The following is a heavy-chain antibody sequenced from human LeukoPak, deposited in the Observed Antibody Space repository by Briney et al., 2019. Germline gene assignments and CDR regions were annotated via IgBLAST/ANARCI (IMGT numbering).Heavy chain of an antibody. V-gene: IGHV3-23*01. CDR1: GFTFSNHG. J-gene: IGHJ4*02. D-gene: IGHD5-12*01. CDR3: ARYDYGRSGFDY. Sequence: GGSLRLSCAASGFTFSNHGMSWVRQGPGKGLEWVSAISGSGEKTYYADSVKGRFSISRDNSKNTLYLQMNSLRAEDTAVYYCARYDYGRSGFDYWGQGTLVTVSS. CDR2: ISGSGEKT.